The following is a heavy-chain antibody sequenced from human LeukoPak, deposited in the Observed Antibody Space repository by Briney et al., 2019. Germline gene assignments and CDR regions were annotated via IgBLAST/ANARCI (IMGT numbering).Heavy chain of an antibody. CDR3: ARFAYDSGWTRGYGDAFDI. CDR1: GGSISSYY. Sequence: SETLSLTCTVSGGSISSYYWSWIRQPPGKGLEWIGYIYYSGSTNYNPSLKSRVTISVDTSKNQFSLKLSSVTAADTAVYYCARFAYDSGWTRGYGDAFDIWGQGTMVTVSS. V-gene: IGHV4-59*01. CDR2: IYYSGST. D-gene: IGHD6-19*01. J-gene: IGHJ3*02.